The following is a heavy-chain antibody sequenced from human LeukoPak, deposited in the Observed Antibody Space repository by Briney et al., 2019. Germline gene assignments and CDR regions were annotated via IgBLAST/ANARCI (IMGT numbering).Heavy chain of an antibody. CDR3: ARVTASSGWYYFDY. CDR2: IYTSGST. D-gene: IGHD6-19*01. Sequence: KTSETLSLTCTVSGGSISSYYWSWIRQPAGKGLEWIGRIYTSGSTNYNPSLKSRVTMSVDTSKNQFSLKLSSVTAADTAVYYCARVTASSGWYYFDYWGQGTLVTVSS. V-gene: IGHV4-4*07. CDR1: GGSISSYY. J-gene: IGHJ4*02.